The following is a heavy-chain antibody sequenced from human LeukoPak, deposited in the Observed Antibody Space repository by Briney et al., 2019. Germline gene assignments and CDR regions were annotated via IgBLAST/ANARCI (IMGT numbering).Heavy chain of an antibody. D-gene: IGHD2-15*01. J-gene: IGHJ3*02. CDR2: INPNSGDT. CDR1: GYSFTGYY. CDR3: ARDGCSGGSCYRNAFDI. Sequence: ASVKVSCKASGYSFTGYYMHWVRQAPGQGLEWMGWINPNSGDTKYAQKFQGRVTMTRDMSTSTVYMELSSLRSEDTAVYYCARDGCSGGSCYRNAFDIWGQGTMVTVSS. V-gene: IGHV1-2*02.